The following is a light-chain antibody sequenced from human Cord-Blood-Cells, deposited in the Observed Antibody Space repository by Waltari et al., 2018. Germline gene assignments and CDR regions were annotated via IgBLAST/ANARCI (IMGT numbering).Light chain of an antibody. V-gene: IGLV1-51*01. CDR3: GTWDSSLSAYV. Sequence: QSVLTQPPSVSAAPGQKVTISCPASSSTIGNNYVSWYQPPPGNAPKLLIYDNNKRPSGIPDRFSGSKSGTSATLGITGLQTGDEADYYCGTWDSSLSAYVFGTGTKVTVL. CDR2: DNN. CDR1: SSTIGNNY. J-gene: IGLJ1*01.